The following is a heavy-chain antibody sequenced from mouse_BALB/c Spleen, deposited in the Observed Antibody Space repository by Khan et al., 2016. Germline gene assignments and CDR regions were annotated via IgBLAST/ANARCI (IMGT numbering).Heavy chain of an antibody. J-gene: IGHJ2*01. CDR3: ARQGDYGYDVY. CDR2: INPDSSTI. V-gene: IGHV4-1*02. Sequence: EVKLLESGGGLVQPGGSLKLSCAASGLDFSRYWMSWVRQAPGKGLEWIGEINPDSSTINYTPSLKDKFIIARDNAKNTLYLQMSKVRSEDTALYDCARQGDYGYDVYWGQGTTLTVSS. CDR1: GLDFSRYW. D-gene: IGHD2-2*01.